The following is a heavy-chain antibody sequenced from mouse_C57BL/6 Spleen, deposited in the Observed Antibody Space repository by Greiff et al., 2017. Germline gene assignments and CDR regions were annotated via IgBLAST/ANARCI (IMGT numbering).Heavy chain of an antibody. CDR1: GYTFTDYY. CDR3: ARQGIYYYGSSGFAY. CDR2: INPYNGGT. J-gene: IGHJ3*01. D-gene: IGHD1-1*01. Sequence: DVQLQESGPVLVKPGASVKMSCKASGYTFTDYYMNWVKQSHGKSLEWIGVINPYNGGTSYNQKFKGKATLTVDKSSSTAYMELNSLTSEDSAVXYCARQGIYYYGSSGFAYWGQGTLVTVSA. V-gene: IGHV1-19*01.